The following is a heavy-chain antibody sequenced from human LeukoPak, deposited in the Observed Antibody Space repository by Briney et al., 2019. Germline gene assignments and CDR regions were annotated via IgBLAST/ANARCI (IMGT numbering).Heavy chain of an antibody. CDR2: ISSSSSTI. J-gene: IGHJ3*02. Sequence: GGSLRLSCAASGFTFSSYSMNWVRQAPGKGLEWVSYISSSSSTIYYADSVKGRFTISRDNAKNSLYLQMNSLRAEDTAVYYCARDRRYYYDSSAPDAFDIWGQGTMVTVSS. CDR1: GFTFSSYS. D-gene: IGHD3-22*01. CDR3: ARDRRYYYDSSAPDAFDI. V-gene: IGHV3-48*04.